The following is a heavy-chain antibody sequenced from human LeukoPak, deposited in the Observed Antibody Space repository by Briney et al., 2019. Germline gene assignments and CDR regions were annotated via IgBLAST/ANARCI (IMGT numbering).Heavy chain of an antibody. D-gene: IGHD1-26*01. CDR2: VSYDGSYK. Sequence: GGSLRLSCAAAGFTFSKFAMHWVRQAPGKGLEWVAVVSYDGSYKYYADSVKGRFTISRDNAKNSLYLQMNSLRAEDTALYYCAKDINHQVRTSGSYIGFDYWGQGTLVTVSS. V-gene: IGHV3-30*04. CDR1: GFTFSKFA. J-gene: IGHJ4*02. CDR3: AKDINHQVRTSGSYIGFDY.